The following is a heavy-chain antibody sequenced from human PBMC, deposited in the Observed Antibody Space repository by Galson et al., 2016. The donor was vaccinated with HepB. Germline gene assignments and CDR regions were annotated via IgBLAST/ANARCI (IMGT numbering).Heavy chain of an antibody. J-gene: IGHJ4*02. Sequence: CAISGDSVSSSSAAWNWIRQSPSRGLEWLGRTYYRSKGYNDYALSVKSRISIDQDTSKNQFSLQLNSVTPEDTAVYYGAASYFDSSGYAEGFDYWGQGTLVTVSS. D-gene: IGHD3-22*01. CDR1: GDSVSSSSAA. V-gene: IGHV6-1*01. CDR3: AASYFDSSGYAEGFDY. CDR2: TYYRSKGYN.